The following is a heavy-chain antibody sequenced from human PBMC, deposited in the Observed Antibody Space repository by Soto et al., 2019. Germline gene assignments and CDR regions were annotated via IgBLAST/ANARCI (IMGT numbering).Heavy chain of an antibody. Sequence: LRLSCAASGFPFSDYYMSWIRQAPGKGLEWVSHITNSGSTKYYADSVKGRFTISRDNAKNSLFLQMNSLRAEDTDVYYCARTLAASFDYWGQGTQVTVYS. CDR2: ITNSGSTK. D-gene: IGHD6-6*01. CDR3: ARTLAASFDY. CDR1: GFPFSDYY. V-gene: IGHV3-11*01. J-gene: IGHJ4*02.